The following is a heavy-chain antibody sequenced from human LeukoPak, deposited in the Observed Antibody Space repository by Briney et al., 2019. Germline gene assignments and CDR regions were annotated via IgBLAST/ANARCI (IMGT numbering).Heavy chain of an antibody. J-gene: IGHJ4*02. V-gene: IGHV4-59*12. CDR2: IYHTGII. CDR1: RGSIRTYY. D-gene: IGHD3-10*01. CDR3: ARGGGSHYEIDY. Sequence: SETLSLTCTVSRGSIRTYYWSWIRQSPGKGLEWIGEIYHTGIINYNPSLKSRVTISVDKSMNQFSLRLTSVTAADTAVYFCARGGGSHYEIDYWGQGTLVTVSS.